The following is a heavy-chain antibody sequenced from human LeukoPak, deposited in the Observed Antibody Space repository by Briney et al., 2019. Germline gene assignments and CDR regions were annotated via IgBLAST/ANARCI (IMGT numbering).Heavy chain of an antibody. J-gene: IGHJ4*02. CDR2: IRSKAYGGTT. Sequence: PGGSLRLSCTASGFTFGDYAMDWFRQAPGKGLEWVGFIRSKAYGGTTEYAASVKCRFTISRDESKSIAYLQMNSLKTEDTAVYYCTRERELPGTDFDYWGQGTLVTVSS. V-gene: IGHV3-49*03. CDR3: TRERELPGTDFDY. D-gene: IGHD1-26*01. CDR1: GFTFGDYA.